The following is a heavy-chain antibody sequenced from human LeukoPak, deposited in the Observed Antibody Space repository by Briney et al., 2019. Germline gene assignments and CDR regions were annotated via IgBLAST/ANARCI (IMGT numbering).Heavy chain of an antibody. J-gene: IGHJ3*02. CDR1: GFTLSSYS. CDR3: ARGNYGDYPGAFDI. Sequence: GGSLRLSCAASGFTLSSYSINWVRQAPGKGLKWVSSISRSSSYIFYADSVKGRFTISRGNSKNSLYLQMNSLRAEDTAVYYCARGNYGDYPGAFDIWGQGTMVTVSS. V-gene: IGHV3-21*01. CDR2: ISRSSSYI. D-gene: IGHD4-17*01.